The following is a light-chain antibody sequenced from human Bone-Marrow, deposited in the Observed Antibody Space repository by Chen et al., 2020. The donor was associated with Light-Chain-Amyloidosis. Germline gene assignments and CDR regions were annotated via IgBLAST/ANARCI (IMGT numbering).Light chain of an antibody. Sequence: NFMLTQPHSVSESPGKTVTISCTRSSGSLASNYVQWYQKRPGSSPTPVIYEAPQLPSGVPDRFSGSIDTSANSASLTSSGLQTEDEGFYSCQSYDSLTYAVFGGGTKLTFL. CDR2: EAP. CDR3: QSYDSLTYAV. CDR1: SGSLASNY. V-gene: IGLV6-57*01. J-gene: IGLJ2*01.